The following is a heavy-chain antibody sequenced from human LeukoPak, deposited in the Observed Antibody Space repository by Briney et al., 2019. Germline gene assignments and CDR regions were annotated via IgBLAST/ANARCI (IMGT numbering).Heavy chain of an antibody. J-gene: IGHJ5*02. D-gene: IGHD2/OR15-2a*01. CDR1: GFTFSSYN. Sequence: GVSLRLSCAASGFTFSSYNMKWVRQAPGKGLEWVSSISTSSSYIYYGDSVKGRFTISRDNAKNSLYLQMNSLRAEDTAVYYCARGKTSQNIVTRKTYNWFDPWGQGTLVTVSS. CDR2: ISTSSSYI. V-gene: IGHV3-21*01. CDR3: ARGKTSQNIVTRKTYNWFDP.